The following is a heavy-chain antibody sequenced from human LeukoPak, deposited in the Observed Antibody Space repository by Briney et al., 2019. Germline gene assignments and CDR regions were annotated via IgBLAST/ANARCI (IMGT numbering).Heavy chain of an antibody. V-gene: IGHV3-23*01. Sequence: GGSLRLSCAASGFTFSSYAMSWVRQAPGKGLECVSTISGSGSSTYYADSVKGRFTIDRDNSKNTLFLQMNSLRAEDTAVFYCAKGVQRGFYGTIDYWGQGALVTVSS. CDR1: GFTFSSYA. J-gene: IGHJ4*02. CDR2: ISGSGSST. D-gene: IGHD2/OR15-2a*01. CDR3: AKGVQRGFYGTIDY.